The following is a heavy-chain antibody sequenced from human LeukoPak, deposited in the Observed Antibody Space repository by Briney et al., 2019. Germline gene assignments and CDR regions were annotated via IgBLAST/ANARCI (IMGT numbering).Heavy chain of an antibody. D-gene: IGHD3-9*01. CDR2: ISYDGSHK. V-gene: IGHV3-30*07. CDR3: ATLLRASYYDILTGHDAFDI. CDR1: GFTFSSYA. Sequence: GGSLRLSCAASGFTFSSYAMHWVRQAPGKGLEWVAVISYDGSHKYYADSVKGRFTISRDNAKNSLYLQMNSLRAEDTAVYYCATLLRASYYDILTGHDAFDIWGQGTMVTVSS. J-gene: IGHJ3*02.